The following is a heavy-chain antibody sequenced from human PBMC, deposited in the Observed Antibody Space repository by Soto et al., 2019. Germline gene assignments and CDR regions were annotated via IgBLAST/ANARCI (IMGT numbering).Heavy chain of an antibody. Sequence: EVQLFESGGGLVQPGGSLRLSCAASGFTFSTYAMTWVRQAPGEGLEWVSSISTGGGTTYYADSVKGRFTISRDNSKDTLYLQMNSLGAADTAVYYCAKVQLPHSNYVGGYFLDYWGQGTLVTVSS. V-gene: IGHV3-23*01. CDR2: ISTGGGTT. D-gene: IGHD4-4*01. CDR3: AKVQLPHSNYVGGYFLDY. CDR1: GFTFSTYA. J-gene: IGHJ4*02.